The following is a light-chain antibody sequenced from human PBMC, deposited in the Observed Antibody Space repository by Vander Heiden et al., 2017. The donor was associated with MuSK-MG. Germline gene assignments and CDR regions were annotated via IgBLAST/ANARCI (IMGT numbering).Light chain of an antibody. CDR2: SDD. V-gene: IGLV1-47*02. CDR1: SSNIGGNY. J-gene: IGLJ3*02. Sequence: QSVLTQPPSASGTPGQGVTISCSGSSSNIGGNYVFWYQQLPGTAPKLLIYSDDQRPSGVPDRFSGSKSGTSGSLAISGLRSEDEADYYCSVWDDSLSAWMFGGGTKLTVL. CDR3: SVWDDSLSAWM.